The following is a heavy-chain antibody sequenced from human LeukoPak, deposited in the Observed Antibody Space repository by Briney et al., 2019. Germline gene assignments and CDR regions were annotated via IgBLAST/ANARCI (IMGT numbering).Heavy chain of an antibody. J-gene: IGHJ4*02. D-gene: IGHD6-19*01. Sequence: VRSLRLSCAPSGFTFSSYSMNWVRQAPGKGLKLVSSISSTSSYIYYADSVKGRFTISRDNAKNSLCLQMNSLRAEDTAVYYCARLPAVAGAYVQDYWGQGTLVTVSS. CDR1: GFTFSSYS. CDR3: ARLPAVAGAYVQDY. CDR2: ISSTSSYI. V-gene: IGHV3-21*01.